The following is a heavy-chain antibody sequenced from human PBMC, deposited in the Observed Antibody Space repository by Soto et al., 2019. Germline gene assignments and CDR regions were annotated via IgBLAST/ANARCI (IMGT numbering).Heavy chain of an antibody. CDR1: GGSFSGYY. V-gene: IGHV4-34*01. CDR2: INHSGST. CDR3: ARGRWKDFWSGYFFQH. Sequence: SETLSLTCAVYGGSFSGYYWSWIRQPPGKGLEWIGEINHSGSTNYNPSLKSRVTISVDTSKNQFSLKLSSVTAADTAVYYCARGRWKDFWSGYFFQHWGQGTLVTSPQ. D-gene: IGHD3-3*01. J-gene: IGHJ1*01.